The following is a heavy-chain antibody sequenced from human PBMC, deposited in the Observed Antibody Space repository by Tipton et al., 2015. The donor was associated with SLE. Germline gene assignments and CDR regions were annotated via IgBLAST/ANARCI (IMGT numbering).Heavy chain of an antibody. CDR3: ARSAEYFQD. CDR2: IYHSGNT. J-gene: IGHJ1*01. V-gene: IGHV4-59*11. Sequence: PGLVKPSETLSLTCTVSGDSTSVHYWSWIRQSPGKGLEWIGSIYHSGNTNYNPSLKSRVRMSVDTSKNQISLKLNSVIAADTAVYYCARSAEYFQDWGQGTLVTVSS. CDR1: GDSTSVHY.